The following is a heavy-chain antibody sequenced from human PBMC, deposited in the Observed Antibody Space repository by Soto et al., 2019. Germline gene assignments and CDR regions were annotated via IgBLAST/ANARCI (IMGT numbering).Heavy chain of an antibody. CDR1: GGTFSSYA. CDR3: ASHVDTAMVNAFDI. V-gene: IGHV1-69*05. CDR2: XIPXXGXA. J-gene: IGHJ3*02. D-gene: IGHD5-18*01. Sequence: SVKVSCKASGGTFSSYAISWVRQAPGQGLEWXGGXIPXXGXAXXXQXXXGRVTITTDKSTSTAYMELSSLRSEDTAVYYCASHVDTAMVNAFDIWGQGTMVTVSS.